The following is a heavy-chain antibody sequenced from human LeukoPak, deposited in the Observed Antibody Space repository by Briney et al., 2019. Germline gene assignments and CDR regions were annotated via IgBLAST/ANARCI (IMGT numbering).Heavy chain of an antibody. Sequence: GGSLRLSCAASGFTFSSYWMSWVRQAPGKGLEWVANIKQDGSEKYYADSVKGRFTISRDNAKNTLYLQMNSLRAEDTAVYYCARGGGYCSSTSCYYTADGMDVWGQGTTVTVSS. CDR1: GFTFSSYW. J-gene: IGHJ6*02. V-gene: IGHV3-7*01. CDR2: IKQDGSEK. D-gene: IGHD2-2*01. CDR3: ARGGGYCSSTSCYYTADGMDV.